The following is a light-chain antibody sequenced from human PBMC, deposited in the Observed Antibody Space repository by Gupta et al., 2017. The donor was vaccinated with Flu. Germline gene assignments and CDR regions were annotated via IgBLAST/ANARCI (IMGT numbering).Light chain of an antibody. Sequence: QSPLPHPASVSGSPGQSITISCSGTSSDVGGYNDVSWYQQHPGRAPKLLIYGVSNRPSGVSNRFAGSKSGNTASLTIAGLQAEDEADYYGISYTTSTTGVFGTGTRVTVL. CDR3: ISYTTSTTGV. J-gene: IGLJ1*01. CDR2: GVS. V-gene: IGLV2-14*03. CDR1: SSDVGGYND.